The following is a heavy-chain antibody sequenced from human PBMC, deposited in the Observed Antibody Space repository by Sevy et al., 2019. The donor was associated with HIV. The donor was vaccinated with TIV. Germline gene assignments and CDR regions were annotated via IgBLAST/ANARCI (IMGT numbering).Heavy chain of an antibody. J-gene: IGHJ4*02. D-gene: IGHD6-6*01. CDR2: TRYDGSTK. CDR1: GFTFNVYG. CDR3: AKDLTERYSTSSGDFDY. V-gene: IGHV3-30*02. Sequence: GESLKISCAASGFTFNVYGMHWVRQAPGKGLQWVAFTRYDGSTKYYADSVKGRFTIPRDNSKNTLYLQMNSLRVEDTAMYYCAKDLTERYSTSSGDFDYWGQGSLVTVSS.